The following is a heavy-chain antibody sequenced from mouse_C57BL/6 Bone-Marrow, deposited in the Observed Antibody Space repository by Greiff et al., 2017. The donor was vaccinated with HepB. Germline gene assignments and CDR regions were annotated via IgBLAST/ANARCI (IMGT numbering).Heavy chain of an antibody. D-gene: IGHD1-1*01. CDR2: IDPSDSYT. Sequence: QVQLQQSGAELVMPGASVKLSCKASGYTFTSYWMHWVKQRPGQGLEWIGEIDPSDSYTNYNQKFKGKSTLTVDKSSSTAYMQLSSLTSEDSAVYYCARSYYGSSYYAMDYWGQGTSVTVSS. V-gene: IGHV1-69*01. CDR3: ARSYYGSSYYAMDY. J-gene: IGHJ4*01. CDR1: GYTFTSYW.